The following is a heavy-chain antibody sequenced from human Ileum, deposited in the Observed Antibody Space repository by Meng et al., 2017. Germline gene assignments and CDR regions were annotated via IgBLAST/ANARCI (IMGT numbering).Heavy chain of an antibody. D-gene: IGHD3-22*01. V-gene: IGHV4-61*02. Sequence: QVQLQESGPGLVKPSETLSLTCTVSGGSISSGEYYWHWVRQPAGKGLEWIGRIYTSGRTYYNPSLKSRLTISLDTSKNQISLKLTSVTAADTAMYYCARYDVSDEIFHDTFNIWGQGTMVTVSS. CDR3: ARYDVSDEIFHDTFNI. CDR1: GGSISSGEYY. J-gene: IGHJ3*02. CDR2: IYTSGRT.